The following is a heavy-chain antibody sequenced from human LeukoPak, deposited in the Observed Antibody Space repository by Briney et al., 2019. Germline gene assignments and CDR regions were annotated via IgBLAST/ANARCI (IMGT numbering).Heavy chain of an antibody. CDR1: GGTFSSYA. CDR2: IIPIFGTA. CDR3: ARAKNWGYGSWYFDL. J-gene: IGHJ2*01. V-gene: IGHV1-69*05. D-gene: IGHD7-27*01. Sequence: GASVKVSCKASGGTFSSYAISWVRQAPGQGLEWMGGIIPIFGTANYAQKFQGRVTITTDESTSTAYMELGSLRSEDTAVYYCARAKNWGYGSWYFDLWGRGTLVTVSS.